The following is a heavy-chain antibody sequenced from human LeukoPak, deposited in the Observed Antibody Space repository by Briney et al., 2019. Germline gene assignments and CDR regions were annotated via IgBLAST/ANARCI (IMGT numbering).Heavy chain of an antibody. CDR2: ISGSSSYI. Sequence: GGSLRLSCTASGFTFSSYSMNWVRQAPGKGLEWVSSISGSSSYIYYSDLVKGRFTISRDNAKNSLYLQMNSLRAEDTAVYYCERDSRARLLEWLEYWGQGALVTVSS. J-gene: IGHJ4*02. CDR1: GFTFSSYS. CDR3: ERDSRARLLEWLEY. D-gene: IGHD3-3*01. V-gene: IGHV3-21*01.